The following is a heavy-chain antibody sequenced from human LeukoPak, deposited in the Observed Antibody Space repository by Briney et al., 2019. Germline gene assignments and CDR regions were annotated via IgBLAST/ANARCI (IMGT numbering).Heavy chain of an antibody. J-gene: IGHJ5*02. Sequence: ASVKVSCKASGYTFTSYGISWVRQAPGQGLEWMGWISAYNGNTNYAQKLQGRVTMTTDTSTSTAYMELRSLRSDDTAVYYCARDTSLQVTDWFDPWGQGTLVTVSS. D-gene: IGHD4-11*01. CDR3: ARDTSLQVTDWFDP. CDR1: GYTFTSYG. CDR2: ISAYNGNT. V-gene: IGHV1-18*01.